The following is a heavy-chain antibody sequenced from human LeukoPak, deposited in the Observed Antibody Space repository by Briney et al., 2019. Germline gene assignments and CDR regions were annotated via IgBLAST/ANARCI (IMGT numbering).Heavy chain of an antibody. CDR3: ARGRFFARYFYYYGMDV. CDR1: GDSVSSNSAA. D-gene: IGHD3-3*01. V-gene: IGHV6-1*01. J-gene: IGHJ6*02. Sequence: QTLSLTCAISGDSVSSNSAAWNWIRQSPSRGLEWLGRTYYRSKWYNDYAVSVTGRLIIDSDTSKNQFFLHLNSVTPEDTAIYYCARGRFFARYFYYYGMDVWGQGTTVTVSS. CDR2: TYYRSKWYN.